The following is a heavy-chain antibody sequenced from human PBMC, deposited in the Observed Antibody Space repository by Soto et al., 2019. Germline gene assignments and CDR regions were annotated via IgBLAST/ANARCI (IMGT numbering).Heavy chain of an antibody. J-gene: IGHJ6*02. CDR2: IYYSGST. CDR3: ARVSGSYYYGMDV. Sequence: SQTLRLSYTVSGGSLSPRRYYGGWIRQPPGKGLEWIGSIYYSGSTYYNPSLKSRVTISVDKSKNQFSLKLSSVTAADTAVYYCARVSGSYYYGMDVWGQGTTVT. V-gene: IGHV4-39*07. D-gene: IGHD1-26*01. CDR1: GGSLSPRRYY.